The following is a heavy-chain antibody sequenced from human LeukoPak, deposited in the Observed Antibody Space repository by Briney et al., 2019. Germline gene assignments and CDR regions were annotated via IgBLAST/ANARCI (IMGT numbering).Heavy chain of an antibody. J-gene: IGHJ6*03. V-gene: IGHV1-69*13. CDR3: ARGDGGNLGYYYYYMDV. D-gene: IGHD4-23*01. Sequence: ASVKVSCKASGGTFSSYAISWVRQAPGQGLEWMGGIIPIFGTANYAQKFQGRVTITADESTSTAYMELSSLRSEDTAVYYCARGDGGNLGYYYYYMDVWGKGTTVTISS. CDR1: GGTFSSYA. CDR2: IIPIFGTA.